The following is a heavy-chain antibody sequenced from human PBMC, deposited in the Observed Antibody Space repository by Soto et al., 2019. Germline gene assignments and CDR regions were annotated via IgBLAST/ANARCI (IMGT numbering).Heavy chain of an antibody. CDR2: IYYSGST. V-gene: IGHV4-59*01. D-gene: IGHD3-3*01. CDR1: GCSISSYY. Sequence: SETLSLTCTVSGCSISSYYWSWIRQPPGKGLEWIGYIYYSGSTNYNPSLKSRVTISVDTSKNQFSLKLSSVTAADTAVYYCARATYDFWSGYLGYFDYWGQGTLVTVSS. J-gene: IGHJ4*02. CDR3: ARATYDFWSGYLGYFDY.